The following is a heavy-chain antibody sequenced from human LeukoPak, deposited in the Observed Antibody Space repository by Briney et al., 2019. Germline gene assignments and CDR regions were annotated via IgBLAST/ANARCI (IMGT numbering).Heavy chain of an antibody. D-gene: IGHD3-22*01. Sequence: ASETLSLTCAVYGGSFSGYYWSWIRQPPGKGLEWTGEINHSGSTNYNPSLKSRVTISVDTSKNQFSLKLSSVTAADTAVYYCANYYDSSGYSGSDYWGQGTLVTVSS. V-gene: IGHV4-34*01. J-gene: IGHJ4*02. CDR3: ANYYDSSGYSGSDY. CDR1: GGSFSGYY. CDR2: INHSGST.